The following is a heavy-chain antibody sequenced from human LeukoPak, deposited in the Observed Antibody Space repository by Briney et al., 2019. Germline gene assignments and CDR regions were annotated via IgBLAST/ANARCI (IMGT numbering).Heavy chain of an antibody. V-gene: IGHV1-18*01. CDR1: GYTFTSYG. D-gene: IGHD3-22*01. CDR3: ARASVGGVTMIVVEYYYYYGMDV. CDR2: ISAYNGNT. J-gene: IGHJ6*02. Sequence: ASVKVSCKASGYTFTSYGISWVRQAPGQGLERMGWISAYNGNTNYAQKLQGRVTMTTDTSTSTAYMELRSLRSDDTAVYYCARASVGGVTMIVVEYYYYYGMDVWGQGTTVTVSS.